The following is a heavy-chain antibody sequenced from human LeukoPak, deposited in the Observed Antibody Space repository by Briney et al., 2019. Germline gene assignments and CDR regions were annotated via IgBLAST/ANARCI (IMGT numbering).Heavy chain of an antibody. J-gene: IGHJ6*03. CDR2: INSDGSST. CDR1: GFTFSSYW. D-gene: IGHD6-19*01. CDR3: ARAPAGYYYYHMDV. Sequence: GGSLRLSCAASGFTFSSYWMHWVRQAPGKGLVWVSRINSDGSSTSYADSVKGRFTISRDNAKNTLYLQMNSLRAEDTAVYYCARAPAGYYYYHMDVWGKGTTVTVSS. V-gene: IGHV3-74*01.